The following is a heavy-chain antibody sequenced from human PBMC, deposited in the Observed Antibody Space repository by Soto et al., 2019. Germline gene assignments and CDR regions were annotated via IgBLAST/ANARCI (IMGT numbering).Heavy chain of an antibody. J-gene: IGHJ6*02. CDR1: EFTFDKYY. CDR2: IKPDGSEQ. CDR3: ARGNWNYYFGFDV. D-gene: IGHD1-20*01. Sequence: GGSLRLSCAASEFTFDKYYMTWVRQAPGKGPEWVANIKPDGSEQYYVDSVKGRFTISRDNANNSLYLQMNSLRAEDTAVYFCARGNWNYYFGFDVWGQGTTVTISS. V-gene: IGHV3-7*01.